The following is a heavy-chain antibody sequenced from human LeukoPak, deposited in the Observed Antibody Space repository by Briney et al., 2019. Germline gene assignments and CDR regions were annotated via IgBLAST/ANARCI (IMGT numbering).Heavy chain of an antibody. D-gene: IGHD3-10*01. J-gene: IGHJ3*02. CDR3: ASVLLWFGESPGAFDI. Sequence: GGSLRLSCAASGFTFSSYGMHWVRQAPGKGLEWVAFIRYDGSNKYYADSVKGRFTISRDNSKNTLYLQMNGLRAEDTAVYHCASVLLWFGESPGAFDIWGQGTMVTVSS. V-gene: IGHV3-30*02. CDR1: GFTFSSYG. CDR2: IRYDGSNK.